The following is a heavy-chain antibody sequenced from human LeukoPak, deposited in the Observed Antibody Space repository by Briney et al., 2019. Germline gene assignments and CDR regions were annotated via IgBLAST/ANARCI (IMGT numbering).Heavy chain of an antibody. D-gene: IGHD5-12*01. CDR3: TRGYVGIDY. Sequence: GGSLRLSCAASRFIFSNHWMTWVRQAPGKGLVWVSRINSDGSSTIYADSVKGRFTISRDNAKNTLYLQMNSLRAEDTALYYCTRGYVGIDYWGQGTLVTVSS. CDR1: RFIFSNHW. J-gene: IGHJ4*02. CDR2: INSDGSST. V-gene: IGHV3-74*01.